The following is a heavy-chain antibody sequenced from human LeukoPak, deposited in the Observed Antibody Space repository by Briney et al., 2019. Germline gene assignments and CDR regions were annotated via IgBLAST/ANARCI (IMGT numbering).Heavy chain of an antibody. CDR3: ARGAYDWGSGYMDV. V-gene: IGHV1-18*01. CDR1: GYTFTSYG. D-gene: IGHD3-10*01. CDR2: ISAYNGNT. J-gene: IGHJ6*03. Sequence: ASVKVSCKASGYTFTSYGISWVRQAPGQGREWMGWISAYNGNTNYAQKLQGRVTMTTDTTTSTAYMELRRLRSDDTAVYYCARGAYDWGSGYMDVWGKGTTVTISS.